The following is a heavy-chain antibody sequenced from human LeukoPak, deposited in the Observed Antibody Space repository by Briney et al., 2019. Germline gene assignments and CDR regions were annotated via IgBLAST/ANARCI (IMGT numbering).Heavy chain of an antibody. CDR3: ARVSSGYYYTSYYYYGMDV. CDR2: ISYDGSNK. V-gene: IGHV3-30-3*01. CDR1: GFTFSSYA. J-gene: IGHJ6*02. Sequence: QPGGSLRLSCAASGFTFSSYAMHWVRQAPGKGLEWVAVISYDGSNKYYADSVKGRFTISRDNSKNTLYLQMNSLRAEDTAVYYCARVSSGYYYTSYYYYGMDVWGQGTTVTVSS. D-gene: IGHD3-22*01.